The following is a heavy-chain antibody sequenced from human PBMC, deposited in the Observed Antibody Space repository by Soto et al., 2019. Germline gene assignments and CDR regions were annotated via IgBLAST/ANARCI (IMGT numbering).Heavy chain of an antibody. CDR2: IRSKANSYAT. CDR1: GFTFSGSA. Sequence: GALRLSCAASGFTFSGSAMHWVRQASGKGLEWVGRIRSKANSYATAYAASVKGRFTISRDDSKNTAYLQMNSLKTEDTAVYYCTRWVLRAAPLGMDVWGQGTTVTVSS. CDR3: TRWVLRAAPLGMDV. V-gene: IGHV3-73*01. J-gene: IGHJ6*02. D-gene: IGHD4-17*01.